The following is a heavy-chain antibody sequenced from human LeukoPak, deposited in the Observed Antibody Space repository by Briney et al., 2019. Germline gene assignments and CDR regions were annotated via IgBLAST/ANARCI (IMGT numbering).Heavy chain of an antibody. Sequence: GGSPGLSFSAPGVTFSSPAIHWVRQAPGKGPGWGGVFLYCGTTKIYAESVKGRFTISRDNSKDTLYLQMTSLTTEDTAVYYCAKAESPDILSGYYRSYFDHWGQGTLVTVSS. CDR2: FLYCGTTK. D-gene: IGHD3-9*01. CDR1: GVTFSSPA. V-gene: IGHV3-30*04. J-gene: IGHJ4*02. CDR3: AKAESPDILSGYYRSYFDH.